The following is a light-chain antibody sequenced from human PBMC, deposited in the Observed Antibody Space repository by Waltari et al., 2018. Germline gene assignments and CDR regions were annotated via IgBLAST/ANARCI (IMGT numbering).Light chain of an antibody. CDR1: SSDIVGYNY. Sequence: QSALTQPAAVSGSPGQSITISCTGTSSDIVGYNYVSWYQQHPGKAPKLMIYAVTNRPSGVSNRFSGSKSGNTASLTISGLQAEDEAAYYCGSYRSSALEAIFGGGTKLTVL. CDR3: GSYRSSALEAI. J-gene: IGLJ2*01. V-gene: IGLV2-14*03. CDR2: AVT.